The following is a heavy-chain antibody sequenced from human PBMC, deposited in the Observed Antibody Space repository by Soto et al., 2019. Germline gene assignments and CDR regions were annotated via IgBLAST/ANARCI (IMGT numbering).Heavy chain of an antibody. CDR3: ARQLWGTDDAFDI. Sequence: ASVKVSCKASGGTFSSYAISWVRQAPGQGLEWMGGIIPIFGTANYAQKFQGRVTITADESTSTAYMELSSLRSEDTAVYYCARQLWGTDDAFDIWGQGTMVTVSS. V-gene: IGHV1-69*13. D-gene: IGHD5-18*01. CDR1: GGTFSSYA. J-gene: IGHJ3*02. CDR2: IIPIFGTA.